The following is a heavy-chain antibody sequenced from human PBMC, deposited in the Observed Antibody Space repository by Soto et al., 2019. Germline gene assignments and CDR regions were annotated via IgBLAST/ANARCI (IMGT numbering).Heavy chain of an antibody. CDR1: GFTFSSYG. CDR2: IWYDGSNK. Sequence: LRLSCAASGFTFSSYGMHWVRQAPGKGPEWVAVIWYDGSNKYYADSVKGRFTISRDNSKNTLYLQMNSLRAEDTAVYYCAGEIGGSSSWYYYYGMDVWGQGTTVTVSS. V-gene: IGHV3-33*01. J-gene: IGHJ6*02. CDR3: AGEIGGSSSWYYYYGMDV. D-gene: IGHD6-13*01.